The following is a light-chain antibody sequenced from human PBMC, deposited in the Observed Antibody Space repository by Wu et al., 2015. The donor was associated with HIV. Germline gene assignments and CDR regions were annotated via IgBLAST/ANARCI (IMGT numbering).Light chain of an antibody. CDR3: QQYYDNPPS. V-gene: IGKV1-NL1*01. CDR1: QGISNS. J-gene: IGKJ2*03. CDR2: STS. Sequence: DIQMTQSPSSLSASVGDRVTITCRASQGISNSLAWYQQRPGRAPNLLLSSTSRLENGVPSRFSGSGSGTDYTLTISSLQPEDFATYYCQQYYDNPPSFGQGTKLEIK.